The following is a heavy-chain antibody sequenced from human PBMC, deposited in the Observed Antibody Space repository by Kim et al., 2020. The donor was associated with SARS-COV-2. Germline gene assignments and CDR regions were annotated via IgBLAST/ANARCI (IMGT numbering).Heavy chain of an antibody. Sequence: ASVKVSCKASGYTFTSYAMHWVRQAPGQRLEWMGWINAGNGNTKYSQKFQGRVTITRDTSASTAYMELSSLRSEDTAVYYCARDPRIFGVVITPTWFDPWGQGTLVTVSS. J-gene: IGHJ5*02. D-gene: IGHD3-3*01. CDR3: ARDPRIFGVVITPTWFDP. CDR1: GYTFTSYA. CDR2: INAGNGNT. V-gene: IGHV1-3*01.